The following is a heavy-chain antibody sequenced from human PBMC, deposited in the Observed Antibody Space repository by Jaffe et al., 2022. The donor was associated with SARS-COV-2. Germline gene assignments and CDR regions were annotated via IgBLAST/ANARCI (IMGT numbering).Heavy chain of an antibody. CDR1: GGSISSSSYY. Sequence: QLQLQESGPGLVKPSETLSLTCTVSGGSISSSSYYWGWIRQPPGKGLEWIGSIYYSGSTYYNPSLKSRVTISVDTSKNQFSLKLSSVTAADTAVYYCARHIYGAPGDYWGQGTLVTVSS. CDR2: IYYSGST. CDR3: ARHIYGAPGDY. D-gene: IGHD4-17*01. J-gene: IGHJ4*02. V-gene: IGHV4-39*01.